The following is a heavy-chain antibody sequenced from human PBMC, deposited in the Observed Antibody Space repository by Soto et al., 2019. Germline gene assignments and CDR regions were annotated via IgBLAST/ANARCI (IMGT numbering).Heavy chain of an antibody. CDR1: GFTFSSYA. Sequence: EVQLLESGGGLVQPGGSLRLSCAASGFTFSSYAMSWVRQAPGKGLEWVSAISGSGGSTYYADSVKGRFTISRDNSKNTLYLPMNSLRAEDTAVYYCAKYIAAAGQGSYWGQGTLVTVSS. J-gene: IGHJ4*02. CDR2: ISGSGGST. D-gene: IGHD6-13*01. V-gene: IGHV3-23*01. CDR3: AKYIAAAGQGSY.